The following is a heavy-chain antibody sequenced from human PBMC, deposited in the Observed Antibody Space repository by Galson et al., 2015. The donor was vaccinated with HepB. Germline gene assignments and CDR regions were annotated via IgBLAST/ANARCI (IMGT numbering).Heavy chain of an antibody. J-gene: IGHJ4*02. Sequence: SLRLSCAASGLTFSNYGMHWVRQAPGKGLEWVAVISYDGNNKYYADSVKGRFTISRDNSKNTLYLQMHSLRAEDTAVYYCAKDRGQLLFNRLDYWGQGTLVTVSS. V-gene: IGHV3-30*18. CDR1: GLTFSNYG. D-gene: IGHD2-2*01. CDR2: ISYDGNNK. CDR3: AKDRGQLLFNRLDY.